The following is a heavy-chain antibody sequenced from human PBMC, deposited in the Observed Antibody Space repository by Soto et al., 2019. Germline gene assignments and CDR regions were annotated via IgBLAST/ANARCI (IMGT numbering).Heavy chain of an antibody. CDR2: MNPNSGNT. CDR3: ARGGYDGSGYYYARWLVP. CDR1: GYTFTRYD. Sequence: QVQLVQSGAEVKKPGASVKVSCKASGYTFTRYDINWVRQATGQGLEWMGWMNPNSGNTGYAKKFQGRVAMTRNPSITMADMELISVASEDTAVYYCARGGYDGSGYYYARWLVPWGQGTLVTVSS. V-gene: IGHV1-8*01. J-gene: IGHJ5*02. D-gene: IGHD3-22*01.